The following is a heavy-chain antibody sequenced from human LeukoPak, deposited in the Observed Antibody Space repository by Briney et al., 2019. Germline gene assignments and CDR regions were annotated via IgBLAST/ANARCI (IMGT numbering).Heavy chain of an antibody. D-gene: IGHD2-2*01. Sequence: ASVKVSCKASGGTFSSYAISWVRQAPGQGLEWMGWINPNSGGTNYAQKFQGRVTVTRDTSISTAYMELSRLRSDDTAVYYCARSTRRLGYCSSTSCYGGDFWGQGTLVTVSS. V-gene: IGHV1-2*02. CDR2: INPNSGGT. J-gene: IGHJ4*02. CDR3: ARSTRRLGYCSSTSCYGGDF. CDR1: GGTFSSYA.